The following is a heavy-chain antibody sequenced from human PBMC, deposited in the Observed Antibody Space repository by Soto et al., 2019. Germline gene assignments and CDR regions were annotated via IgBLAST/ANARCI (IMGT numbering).Heavy chain of an antibody. CDR2: ISYDGSNK. CDR3: AKDRRVVAVAAPFDY. V-gene: IGHV3-30*18. J-gene: IGHJ4*02. CDR1: GFTFSSYG. D-gene: IGHD6-19*01. Sequence: QVQLVESGGGVVQPGRSLRLSCAASGFTFSSYGMHWVRQAPGKGLEWVAVISYDGSNKYYADSVKGRFTISRANSKNTLYLQMNSLRAGDTAVYYCAKDRRVVAVAAPFDYWGQGTLVTVSS.